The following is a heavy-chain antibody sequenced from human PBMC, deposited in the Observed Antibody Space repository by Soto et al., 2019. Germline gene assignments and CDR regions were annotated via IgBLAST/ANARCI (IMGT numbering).Heavy chain of an antibody. CDR3: ATYDFDGGSNRFDH. D-gene: IGHD3-3*01. V-gene: IGHV4-59*12. J-gene: IGHJ5*02. CDR1: GASIRNYF. Sequence: QVLLQESGPRLVKPSETLSLSCTISGASIRNYFSSWLRQPPGKGLEWIGQIYYSGSTNYNSSLKSRATISIDLSKSQFSLQLTSVTAADTAFYYCATYDFDGGSNRFDHWGQGSLVTVSS. CDR2: IYYSGST.